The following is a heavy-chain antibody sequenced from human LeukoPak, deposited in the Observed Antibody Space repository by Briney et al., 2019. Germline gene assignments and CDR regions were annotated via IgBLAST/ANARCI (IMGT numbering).Heavy chain of an antibody. J-gene: IGHJ1*01. CDR3: ARLATYCSGGSCYWSHEYFQH. V-gene: IGHV4-34*01. CDR1: GGSFSGYY. D-gene: IGHD2-15*01. CDR2: INHSGST. Sequence: SETLSLTCAVYGGSFSGYYWSWIRQPPGKGLEWIGEINHSGSTNYNPSLKSRVTMSVDTSKNQFSLKLSSVTAADTAVYYCARLATYCSGGSCYWSHEYFQHWGQGTLVTVSP.